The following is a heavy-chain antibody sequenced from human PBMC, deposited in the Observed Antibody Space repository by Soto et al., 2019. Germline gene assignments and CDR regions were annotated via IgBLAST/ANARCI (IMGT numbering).Heavy chain of an antibody. Sequence: SETLSLTCTVPGGSTGSTYDYWGWIRQPPGKGLEWIVSIYYSGDTYYNPSLKSRVTTSVDTSKNQPSLKLSSVTAADTAVYYCATRFTITSPYFDYWGQGIQVTVSS. CDR2: IYYSGDT. CDR3: ATRFTITSPYFDY. V-gene: IGHV4-39*01. D-gene: IGHD1-1*01. J-gene: IGHJ4*02. CDR1: GGSTGSTYDY.